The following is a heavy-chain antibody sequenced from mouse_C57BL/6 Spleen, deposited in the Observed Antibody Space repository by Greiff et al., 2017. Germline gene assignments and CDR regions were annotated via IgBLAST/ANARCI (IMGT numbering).Heavy chain of an antibody. CDR2: IDPSDSYT. CDR3: ARGKGYDAMDY. D-gene: IGHD3-3*01. J-gene: IGHJ4*01. V-gene: IGHV1-69*01. Sequence: QVQLQQPGAELVMPGASVKLSCKASGYTFTSYWMHWVKQRPGQGLEWIGEIDPSDSYTNYNQKFKGKSTLTVDKSSSTAYMQLSSLTSEDSAVYYCARGKGYDAMDYWGQGTSVTVSS. CDR1: GYTFTSYW.